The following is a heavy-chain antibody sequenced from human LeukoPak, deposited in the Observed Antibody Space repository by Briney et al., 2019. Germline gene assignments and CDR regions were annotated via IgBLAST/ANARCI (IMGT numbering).Heavy chain of an antibody. CDR2: MNPNSGNT. CDR3: ASALKRGSAGTLIDH. CDR1: GYSFTIHD. D-gene: IGHD6-13*01. J-gene: IGHJ4*02. Sequence: ASVTVSCKASGYSFTIHDINWVRQAPGQGLEWMGWMNPNSGNTGYAQKFQDRVTMTRNTSISTAYLELSSLGSEDTAMYYCASALKRGSAGTLIDHWGQGTLVTVSS. V-gene: IGHV1-8*01.